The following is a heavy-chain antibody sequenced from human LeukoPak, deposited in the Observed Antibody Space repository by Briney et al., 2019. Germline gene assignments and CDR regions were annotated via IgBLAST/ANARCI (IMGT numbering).Heavy chain of an antibody. V-gene: IGHV4-39*01. Sequence: SETLSLTCTVSGGSISSSNYYWGWIRQPPGKGLEWIGTIYYSGSTYYNPSLKSRVIISVDTSKNQFSLKLSSVTAADTAVFYCARTISGWYYFDYWGQGTLVTVSS. J-gene: IGHJ4*02. CDR1: GGSISSSNYY. CDR3: ARTISGWYYFDY. D-gene: IGHD6-13*01. CDR2: IYYSGST.